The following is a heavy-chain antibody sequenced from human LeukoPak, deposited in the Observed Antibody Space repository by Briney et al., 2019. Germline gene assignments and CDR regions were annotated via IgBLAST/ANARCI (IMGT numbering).Heavy chain of an antibody. Sequence: SGTLSLTCGVSGVPITSGNWRSWVRPPPGKGLEWIGEIYHSGKINYIPSLKSRVTISVDKSKNQFSLKLNYVTAADTAVYYCGQSGYESGLDFWGQGTVVSVSS. J-gene: IGHJ4*02. D-gene: IGHD5-12*01. CDR1: GVPITSGNW. CDR3: GQSGYESGLDF. CDR2: IYHSGKI. V-gene: IGHV4-4*02.